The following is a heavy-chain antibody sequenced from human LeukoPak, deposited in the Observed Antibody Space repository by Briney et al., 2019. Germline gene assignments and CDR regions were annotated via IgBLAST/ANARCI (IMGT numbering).Heavy chain of an antibody. CDR3: AKAGIVVVPAAKLKSYYFDY. CDR2: ISSSGDKI. V-gene: IGHV3-23*01. CDR1: GFTFSSYE. J-gene: IGHJ4*02. Sequence: GGSLRLSCAGSGFTFSSYEMNWVRQAPGKRLQWVSYISSSGDKIYYANSVKGRFTISRDNSKNTLYLQMNSLRAEDTAVYYCAKAGIVVVPAAKLKSYYFDYWGQGTLVTVSS. D-gene: IGHD2-2*01.